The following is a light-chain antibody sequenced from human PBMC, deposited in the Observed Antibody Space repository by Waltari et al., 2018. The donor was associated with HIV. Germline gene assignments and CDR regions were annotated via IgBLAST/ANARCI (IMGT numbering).Light chain of an antibody. J-gene: IGLJ3*02. CDR3: GTWDSSLSASV. Sequence: QSVLTQSPSVSAAPGQKVTISCSGSSPHLGNNYVSWYQQFPGTAPKLLIYENNKRPSGIPDRFSGSKSGTSATLGITGLQTGDEANYYCGTWDSSLSASVFGGGTELTVL. V-gene: IGLV1-51*02. CDR1: SPHLGNNY. CDR2: ENN.